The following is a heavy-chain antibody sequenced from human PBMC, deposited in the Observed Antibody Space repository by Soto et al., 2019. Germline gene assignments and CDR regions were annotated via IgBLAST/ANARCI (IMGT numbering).Heavy chain of an antibody. J-gene: IGHJ4*02. CDR2: INAGNGNT. Sequence: QVQLVQSGADVKKPGASVKVSCKASGYTFTSYAMHWVRQSPGQRLEWRGWINAGNGNTKYSQKFQGRVTITRDTSASTAYMELSSLRSEDTAVYYCARVPHVPNSGLDYWGQGTLVTVSS. CDR1: GYTFTSYA. D-gene: IGHD2-2*01. CDR3: ARVPHVPNSGLDY. V-gene: IGHV1-3*01.